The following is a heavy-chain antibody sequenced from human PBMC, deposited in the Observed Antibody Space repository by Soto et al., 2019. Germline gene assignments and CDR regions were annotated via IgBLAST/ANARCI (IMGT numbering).Heavy chain of an antibody. CDR1: GYTFTSYG. V-gene: IGHV1-18*04. D-gene: IGHD2-15*01. CDR3: ALLVVVAATNNWFDP. Sequence: QVPLVQSGAEVKKPGASVKVSCKASGYTFTSYGISWVRQAPGQGLEWMGWISAYNGNTNYAQKLQGRVTMTTDTSTSTAYMELRSLRSDDTAVYYCALLVVVAATNNWFDPWGQGTLVTVSS. J-gene: IGHJ5*02. CDR2: ISAYNGNT.